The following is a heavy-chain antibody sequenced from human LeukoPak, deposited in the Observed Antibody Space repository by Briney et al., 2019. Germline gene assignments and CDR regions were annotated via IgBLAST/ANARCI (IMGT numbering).Heavy chain of an antibody. J-gene: IGHJ4*02. CDR2: LYSAGNT. D-gene: IGHD4-23*01. CDR3: ASQFYGGTHLPLAY. CDR1: VVTDSIHY. Sequence: GGSLRLSCAVSVVTDSIHYLNWVRQAPGKGLEWVSLLYSAGNTFYADSVKGRFTISRDNSKNTFFLQMNSLRAEDTAVYYCASQFYGGTHLPLAYWGQGTLVTVSS. V-gene: IGHV3-66*04.